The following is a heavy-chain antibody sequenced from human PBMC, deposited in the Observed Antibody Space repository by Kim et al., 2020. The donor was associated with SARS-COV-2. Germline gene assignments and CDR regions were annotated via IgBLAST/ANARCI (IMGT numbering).Heavy chain of an antibody. V-gene: IGHV3-30*04. D-gene: IGHD1-26*01. J-gene: IGHJ3*02. CDR3: ARGAEWELLYAFDI. CDR1: GFTFSSYA. CDR2: ISYDGSNK. Sequence: GGSLRLSCAASGFTFSSYAMHWVRQAPGKGLEWVAVISYDGSNKYYVDSVKGRFTISRDNSKNTLYLQMNSLRAEDTAVYYCARGAEWELLYAFDIWGQGTMVTVSS.